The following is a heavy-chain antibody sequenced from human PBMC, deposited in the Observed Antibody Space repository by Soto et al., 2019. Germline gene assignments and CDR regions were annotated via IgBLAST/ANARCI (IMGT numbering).Heavy chain of an antibody. D-gene: IGHD1-26*01. V-gene: IGHV4-30-4*02. Sequence: SETLSLTCSVYGGSISGDYYWSWIRQSPEKGLEWIGYIYYSGSSYSNPALQSRLSMSLDTSKNQFSLKLSSVTAADTAVYYCAGTMVGARAGYFDYWGRGTLVTVSS. J-gene: IGHJ4*02. CDR3: AGTMVGARAGYFDY. CDR1: GGSISGDYY. CDR2: IYYSGSS.